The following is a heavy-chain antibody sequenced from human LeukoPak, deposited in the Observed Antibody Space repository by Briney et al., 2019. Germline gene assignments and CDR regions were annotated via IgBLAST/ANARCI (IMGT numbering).Heavy chain of an antibody. J-gene: IGHJ3*02. Sequence: GGSLRLSCAASGFTFSNYAMHWVRQAPGKGLEWVSGISWNSGSIGYADSVKGRFTISRDNAKNSLYLQMSSLRAEDTAVYYCARDHYGYSHDNNDAFDMWGQGTMVTVSS. CDR2: ISWNSGSI. D-gene: IGHD5-18*01. V-gene: IGHV3-9*01. CDR3: ARDHYGYSHDNNDAFDM. CDR1: GFTFSNYA.